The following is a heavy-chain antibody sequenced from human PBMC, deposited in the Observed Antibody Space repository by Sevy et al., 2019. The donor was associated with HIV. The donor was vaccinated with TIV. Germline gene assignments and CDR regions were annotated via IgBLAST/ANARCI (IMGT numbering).Heavy chain of an antibody. CDR1: GFTFSSYA. CDR3: VKDGGVRGVMRSAAFDI. D-gene: IGHD3-10*01. V-gene: IGHV3-64D*06. J-gene: IGHJ3*02. Sequence: GSLRLSCSASGFTFSSYAMHWVRQAPGKGLEYVSAISSNGGSTYYADSVKGRFTISRDNSKNTLYLQMSSLRAEDTAVYYCVKDGGVRGVMRSAAFDIWGQRTMVTVSS. CDR2: ISSNGGST.